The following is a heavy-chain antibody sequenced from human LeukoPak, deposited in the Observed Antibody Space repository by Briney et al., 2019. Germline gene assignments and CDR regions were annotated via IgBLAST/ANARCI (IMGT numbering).Heavy chain of an antibody. CDR1: GFTFSSYA. CDR2: ISGSGGST. V-gene: IGHV3-23*01. CDR3: AKPYFYYYYMDV. J-gene: IGHJ6*03. Sequence: GGSLRLSCAASGFTFSSYAMSWVRQAPGKGLEWVSSISGSGGSTYYADSVKGRFSISRDNSKNTLYLQVNSLRADDTAVYYCAKPYFYYYYMDVWGKGTTVTVSS.